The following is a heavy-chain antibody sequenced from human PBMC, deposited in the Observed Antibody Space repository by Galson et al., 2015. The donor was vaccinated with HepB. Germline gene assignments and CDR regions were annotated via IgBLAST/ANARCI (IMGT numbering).Heavy chain of an antibody. CDR2: ISAYNGNT. J-gene: IGHJ4*02. CDR3: ARGFSGEPNLQYFFY. CDR1: GYTFTSYG. Sequence: SVKVSCKASGYTFTSYGISWVRQAPGQGLEWMGWISAYNGNTNYAQKLQGRVTMTTDTSTSTAYMELRSLRSEDTAVYFCARGFSGEPNLQYFFYWGQGTLITVSS. D-gene: IGHD3-9*01. V-gene: IGHV1-18*04.